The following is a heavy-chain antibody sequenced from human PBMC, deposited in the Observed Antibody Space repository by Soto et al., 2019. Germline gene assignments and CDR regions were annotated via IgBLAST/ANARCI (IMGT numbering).Heavy chain of an antibody. D-gene: IGHD6-19*01. CDR3: ASSGEGTGRYSSGLGAFDI. V-gene: IGHV1-2*04. CDR2: INPNSGGT. Sequence: ASVKVSCKASGYTFTGYYMHWVRQAPGQGLEWMGWINPNSGGTNYAQKFQGWVTMTRDTSISTAYMELSRLRSDDTAVYYCASSGEGTGRYSSGLGAFDIWGQGTMVTVSS. CDR1: GYTFTGYY. J-gene: IGHJ3*02.